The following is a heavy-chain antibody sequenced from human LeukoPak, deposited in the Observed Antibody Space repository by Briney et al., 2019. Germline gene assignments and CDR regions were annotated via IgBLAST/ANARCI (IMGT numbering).Heavy chain of an antibody. V-gene: IGHV5-51*01. CDR3: ARLTGYSSGWYWFDP. CDR1: GYRFTNYW. J-gene: IGHJ5*02. Sequence: GESLKISCKGSGYRFTNYWIAWVRQTPGKGLEWMGIIYPGDSDTRYSPSFQGQVTISADKSISTAYLQWSSLKASDTAMYYCARLTGYSSGWYWFDPWGQGTLVTVSS. CDR2: IYPGDSDT. D-gene: IGHD6-19*01.